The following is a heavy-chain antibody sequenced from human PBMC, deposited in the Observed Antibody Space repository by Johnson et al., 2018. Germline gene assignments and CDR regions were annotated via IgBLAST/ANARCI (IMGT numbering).Heavy chain of an antibody. CDR3: ARVFWGAFDI. CDR1: GFTFSSYS. J-gene: IGHJ3*02. D-gene: IGHD3-10*02. CDR2: ISSSSSTI. V-gene: IGHV3-48*02. Sequence: VQLVQSGGGLVQPGGSLRVSCAASGFTFSSYSMNWVRQAPGKGLEWVSYISSSSSTIYYTDSVKGRFTISRDNAKKSLYLQMNSLSDEDTAVYYCARVFWGAFDIWGQGTMVTVSS.